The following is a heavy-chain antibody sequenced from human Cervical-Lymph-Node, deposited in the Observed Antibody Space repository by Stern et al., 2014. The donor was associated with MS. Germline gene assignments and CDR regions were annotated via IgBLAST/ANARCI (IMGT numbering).Heavy chain of an antibody. Sequence: VQLVQSGAEVKKPGSSVKVSCKASGGTFSSDAISWVRQAPGQGLEWMGGIIPIFGAANYAQQFQGSVTITPDESPSTAYMELSSLRSEDTAVYYCARQHGDYEYYFDYWGQGTLVTVSS. CDR3: ARQHGDYEYYFDY. J-gene: IGHJ4*02. V-gene: IGHV1-69*01. CDR1: GGTFSSDA. D-gene: IGHD4-17*01. CDR2: IIPIFGAA.